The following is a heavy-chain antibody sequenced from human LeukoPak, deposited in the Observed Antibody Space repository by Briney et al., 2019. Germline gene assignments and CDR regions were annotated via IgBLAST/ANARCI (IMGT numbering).Heavy chain of an antibody. CDR3: ARYGFSTVWQGGWHAFDI. D-gene: IGHD6-13*01. V-gene: IGHV1-46*01. CDR2: INPTTGDT. J-gene: IGHJ3*02. CDR1: GYTFTRYY. Sequence: ASVKVSCKASGYTFTRYYMHWVRQAPGQALEWRGIINPTTGDTTYAQKFQGRLTMTRDMSTSTVYMELSSLTSEDTAVFYCARYGFSTVWQGGWHAFDIWGQGTVVTVSS.